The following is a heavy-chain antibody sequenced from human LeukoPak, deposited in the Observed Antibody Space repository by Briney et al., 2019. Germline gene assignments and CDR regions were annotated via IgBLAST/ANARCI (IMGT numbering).Heavy chain of an antibody. CDR2: IYYNGST. CDR3: ARQVGRLKGYAFDI. D-gene: IGHD1-1*01. Sequence: SETLSLTCTVSGGSISSGDYYWSWIRQPPGKGLEWIGYIYYNGSTNYNPSLKSRVTISVDASKNQFSLKLSSVTAADTAVYYCARQVGRLKGYAFDIWGQGTMVTVSS. V-gene: IGHV4-61*08. CDR1: GGSISSGDYY. J-gene: IGHJ3*02.